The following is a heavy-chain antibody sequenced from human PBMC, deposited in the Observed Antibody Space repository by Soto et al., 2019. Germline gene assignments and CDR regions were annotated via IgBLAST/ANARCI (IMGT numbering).Heavy chain of an antibody. CDR3: AKLAEQQLVPPDY. CDR1: GFTFSSYA. V-gene: IGHV3-23*01. Sequence: EVQLLESGGGLVQPGGSLRLSCAASGFTFSSYAMSWVRKAPGKGLEWVSAISGSGGSTYYADSVKGRFTISRDNSKNTLYLQMNRLRAEDTAVYYCAKLAEQQLVPPDYWGQGTLVTVSS. J-gene: IGHJ4*02. CDR2: ISGSGGST. D-gene: IGHD6-13*01.